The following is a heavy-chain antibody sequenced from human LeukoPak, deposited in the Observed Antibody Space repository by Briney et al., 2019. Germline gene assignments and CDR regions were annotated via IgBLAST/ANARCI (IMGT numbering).Heavy chain of an antibody. V-gene: IGHV3-30*02. CDR1: GFTFSSYG. D-gene: IGHD2-2*01. CDR3: AKPPEVVPAAVYYYMDV. J-gene: IGHJ6*03. CDR2: IRYDGSNK. Sequence: GGSLRLSCAASGFTFSSYGMHWVRQAPGKGLEWVAFIRYDGSNKYYADAVKGRFTISRDNSKNTLYLQMNSLRAEDTAVYYCAKPPEVVPAAVYYYMDVWGKGTTVTVSS.